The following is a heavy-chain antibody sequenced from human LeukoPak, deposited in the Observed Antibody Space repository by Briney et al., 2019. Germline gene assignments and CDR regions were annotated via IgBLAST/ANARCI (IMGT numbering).Heavy chain of an antibody. CDR2: IHPGVSDT. V-gene: IGHV5-51*01. J-gene: IGHJ4*02. Sequence: GESLKISCKGSGFTLTDHWIAWVRQMPGRGREWVWIIHPGVSDTPKSPSFQGQVVISVDSSISTAYLQWNSLKASETAMYYCAASPPHCGADCPFDYWGQGTLVTVSS. D-gene: IGHD2-21*02. CDR1: GFTLTDHW. CDR3: AASPPHCGADCPFDY.